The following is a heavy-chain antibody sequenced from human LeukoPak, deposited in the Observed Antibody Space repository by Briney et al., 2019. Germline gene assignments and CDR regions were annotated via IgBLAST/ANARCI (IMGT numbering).Heavy chain of an antibody. J-gene: IGHJ6*03. V-gene: IGHV3-48*03. CDR1: GFTFSSYE. CDR3: GGSLNYMDV. CDR2: ISSSGSTI. D-gene: IGHD6-13*01. Sequence: GGSLRLSCAASGFTFSSYEMNWVRQAPGKGLEWVSYISSSGSTIYYADSVKGRFTISRDNAKNTLYLQMNSLRSEDTAVYYCGGSLNYMDVWGKGTTVTVSS.